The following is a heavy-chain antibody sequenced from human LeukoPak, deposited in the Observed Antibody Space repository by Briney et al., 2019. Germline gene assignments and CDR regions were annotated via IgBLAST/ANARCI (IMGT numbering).Heavy chain of an antibody. J-gene: IGHJ4*02. CDR3: AKDYLGGYSYGSPFDF. CDR2: IRYDGSNK. D-gene: IGHD5-18*01. V-gene: IGHV3-30*02. Sequence: GGSLRLSCAASGFTFSSYGMHWVRQAPGMGLEWVAFIRYDGSNKYYADSVKGRFTISRDNSKNTLYLQMNSLRAEDTAVYYCAKDYLGGYSYGSPFDFWGQGTLATVSS. CDR1: GFTFSSYG.